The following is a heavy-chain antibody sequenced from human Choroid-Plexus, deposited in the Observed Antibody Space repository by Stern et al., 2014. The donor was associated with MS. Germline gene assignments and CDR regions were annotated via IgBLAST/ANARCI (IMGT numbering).Heavy chain of an antibody. CDR3: AKDRQYLTYFFDH. D-gene: IGHD2/OR15-2a*01. Sequence: VQLVESGGGVVQPGRPLRLSCVASGFTFGSCAMHWVRQAPGKGLEWVAGVSYDGSNKYYADSVKGRFTISRDNSQNTLYMQMCSLRPEDTAVYYCAKDRQYLTYFFDHLGQGSLVTVSS. CDR2: VSYDGSNK. V-gene: IGHV3-30*18. J-gene: IGHJ5*02. CDR1: GFTFGSCA.